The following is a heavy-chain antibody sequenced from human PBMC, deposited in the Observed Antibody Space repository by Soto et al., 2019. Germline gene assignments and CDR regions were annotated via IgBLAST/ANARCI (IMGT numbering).Heavy chain of an antibody. D-gene: IGHD3-9*01. J-gene: IGHJ5*02. CDR1: GYIFRNYA. CDR3: ASYDILTGYYL. Sequence: ASVKVSCKASGYIFRNYAIHWVRQAPGQRLEWMGWISAYNGNTNYAQKLQGRVTMTTDTSTSTAYMELRSLRSDDTAVYYCASYDILTGYYLWGQGTLVTVSS. CDR2: ISAYNGNT. V-gene: IGHV1-18*01.